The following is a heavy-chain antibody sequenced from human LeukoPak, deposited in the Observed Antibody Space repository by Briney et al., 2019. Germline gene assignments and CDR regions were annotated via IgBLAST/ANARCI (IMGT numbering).Heavy chain of an antibody. CDR1: GGSISSYY. J-gene: IGHJ6*02. V-gene: IGHV4-59*01. Sequence: SETLSLTCTVSGGSISSYYWGWIRQSPGKGLEWLGYIFYTGGANYNPSLKSRVIISVATSTNQFSLKLSSVTAADTAVYYCASGEVGVVYRAGGRYYYYYHAMDVWGQGTTVTVSS. D-gene: IGHD2-15*01. CDR2: IFYTGGA. CDR3: ASGEVGVVYRAGGRYYYYYHAMDV.